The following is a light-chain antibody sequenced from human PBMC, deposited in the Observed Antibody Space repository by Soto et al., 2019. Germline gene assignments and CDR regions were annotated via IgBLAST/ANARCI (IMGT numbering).Light chain of an antibody. CDR3: QQYGSSPRT. Sequence: EIVLTQSPGALSLSPGDRATLSCGASQSVSSSYLAWYQQQPGQAPRLLIYGASTRATGIPDRFSGSGSGTDFTLTISRLEHEDFAVYYCQQYGSSPRTFGQVTKVEIK. CDR2: GAS. J-gene: IGKJ1*01. V-gene: IGKV3-20*01. CDR1: QSVSSSY.